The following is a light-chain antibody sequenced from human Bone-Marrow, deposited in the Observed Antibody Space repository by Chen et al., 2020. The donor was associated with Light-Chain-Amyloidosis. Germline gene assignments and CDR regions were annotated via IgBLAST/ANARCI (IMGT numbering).Light chain of an antibody. V-gene: IGLV3-25*03. CDR2: RAT. CDR3: QSADSSGTYEVI. CDR1: DLPTKY. J-gene: IGLJ2*01. Sequence: SSELTQPPSVSLSPGQPARITCSGDDLPTKYAYWYQQKPGQAPVLVIHRATERPSGISERFSGSSSGTTATLTISGVQAEDEADYHCQSADSSGTYEVIFGGGTKLTVL.